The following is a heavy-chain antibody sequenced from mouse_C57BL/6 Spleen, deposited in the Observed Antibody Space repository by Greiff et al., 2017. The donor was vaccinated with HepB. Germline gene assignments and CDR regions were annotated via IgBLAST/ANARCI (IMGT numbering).Heavy chain of an antibody. CDR2: NYPGDGDT. CDR1: GYAFSSSW. Sequence: VQLQQSGPELVKPGASVKISCKASGYAFSSSWMNWVKQRPGKGLEWIGRNYPGDGDTNYNGKFKGKATLTADKSSSTAYMQLRRLTAEDSAVYCCAVELGQGCAYWGEVTLVTVSA. D-gene: IGHD4-1*01. CDR3: AVELGQGCAY. J-gene: IGHJ3*01. V-gene: IGHV1-82*01.